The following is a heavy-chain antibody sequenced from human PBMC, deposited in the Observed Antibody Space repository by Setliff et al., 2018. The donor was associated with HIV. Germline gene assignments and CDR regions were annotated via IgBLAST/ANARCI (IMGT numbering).Heavy chain of an antibody. CDR2: IYTSGST. J-gene: IGHJ6*03. CDR3: ARDKGYYYMDV. CDR1: GGSFSGYY. Sequence: SETLSLTCAVYGGSFSGYYWSWIRQPPGKGLEWIGYIYTSGSTNDNPSLKSRITISVDTSNNQFSLRLSSVTAADTAVYYCARDKGYYYMDVWGKGITVTVSS. V-gene: IGHV4-34*11.